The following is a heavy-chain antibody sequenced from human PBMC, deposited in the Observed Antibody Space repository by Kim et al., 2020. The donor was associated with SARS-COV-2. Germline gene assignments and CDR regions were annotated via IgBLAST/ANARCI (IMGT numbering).Heavy chain of an antibody. Sequence: VKGRFTISRDNSKNTLYLQMNSLRAEDTAVYYCAKEYYYDSSGPEYFQHWGQGTLVTVSS. V-gene: IGHV3-30*02. D-gene: IGHD3-22*01. J-gene: IGHJ1*01. CDR3: AKEYYYDSSGPEYFQH.